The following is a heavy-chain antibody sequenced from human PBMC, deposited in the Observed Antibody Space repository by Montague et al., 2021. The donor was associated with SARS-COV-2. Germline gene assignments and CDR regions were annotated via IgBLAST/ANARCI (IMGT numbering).Heavy chain of an antibody. J-gene: IGHJ5*02. D-gene: IGHD5-12*01. Sequence: SETLSLTCTVSGGSISSSSYYWGWIRQPPGKGLEWIGSNYYSGSTYYNPSLKSRVTISVDTSKNQFSLKLSSVTAADTTVYYCAGHARRGIVATPSGWFDPWGQGTLVTVSS. V-gene: IGHV4-39*01. CDR2: NYYSGST. CDR3: AGHARRGIVATPSGWFDP. CDR1: GGSISSSSYY.